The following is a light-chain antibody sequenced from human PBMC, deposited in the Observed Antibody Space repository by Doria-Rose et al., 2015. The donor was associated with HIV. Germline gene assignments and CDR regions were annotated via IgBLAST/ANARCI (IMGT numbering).Light chain of an antibody. V-gene: IGKV3-20*01. CDR2: DGS. J-gene: IGKJ1*01. Sequence: EIVMTQSPGTLSLSPGERATLSCRASQSFSSTYLAWYQQKSGQAPSLLIYDGSARATGIPDRFSASGSGTDFTLTINRLEPEDFALYYCHQYGTSWTFGQGTMVEI. CDR1: QSFSSTY. CDR3: HQYGTSWT.